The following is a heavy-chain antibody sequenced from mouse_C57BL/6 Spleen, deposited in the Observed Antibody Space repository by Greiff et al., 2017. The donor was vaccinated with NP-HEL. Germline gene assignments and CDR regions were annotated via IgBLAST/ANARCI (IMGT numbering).Heavy chain of an antibody. V-gene: IGHV1-82*01. CDR3: ARDGNYGFYYFDY. Sequence: QVQLQQSGPELVKPGASVKISCKASGYAFSSSWMNWVKQRPGKGLEWIGRIYPGDGDTNYKGKFKGKATLTADKSSSTAYMQLSSLTSEDSAVYFCARDGNYGFYYFDYWGQGTTLTVSS. CDR2: IYPGDGDT. CDR1: GYAFSSSW. D-gene: IGHD2-1*01. J-gene: IGHJ2*01.